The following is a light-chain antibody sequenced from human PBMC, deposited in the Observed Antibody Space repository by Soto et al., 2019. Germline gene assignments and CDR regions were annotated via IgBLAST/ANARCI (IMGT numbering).Light chain of an antibody. CDR1: QSVSSSY. Sequence: EVVLTQSPVTLSLSPGERATLSCRASQSVSSSYLAWYQQKPGQAPRLLIYGASSRATGIPARFSGSGSGTDFTLTISRLEPEDFAVYYCQQYDTSIWAYTFGQGTKVDIK. V-gene: IGKV3-20*01. CDR3: QQYDTSIWAYT. J-gene: IGKJ2*01. CDR2: GAS.